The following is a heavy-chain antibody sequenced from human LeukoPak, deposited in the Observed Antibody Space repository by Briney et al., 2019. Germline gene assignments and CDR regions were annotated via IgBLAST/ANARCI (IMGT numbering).Heavy chain of an antibody. CDR1: GGSINSGDW. J-gene: IGHJ5*02. CDR3: ARGVVGATHWFDP. D-gene: IGHD1-26*01. CDR2: IYHDGNT. V-gene: IGHV4-4*02. Sequence: PSGTLSLTCGVSGGSINSGDWWTWVRQPPGKGLEWIGEIYHDGNTYYNPSLESRVTISVDTSKNQFSLKLSSVTAADTAVYYCARGVVGATHWFDPWGQGTLVTVSS.